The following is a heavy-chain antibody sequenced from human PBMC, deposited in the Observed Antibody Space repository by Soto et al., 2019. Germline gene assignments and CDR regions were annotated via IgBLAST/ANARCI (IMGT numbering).Heavy chain of an antibody. J-gene: IGHJ5*02. CDR3: ARCLHCSNGGRFDP. CDR2: MWPSGGT. Sequence: PSETLSLTCAVSGVSIGSPNWWTWVRQAPGKGLEWIGEMWPSGGTTYNPSLRNRVTISVDNSKNHLSLTLTSVTAADTAIYYCARCLHCSNGGRFDPWGHGALVTVSS. CDR1: GVSIGSPNW. D-gene: IGHD2-8*01. V-gene: IGHV4-4*02.